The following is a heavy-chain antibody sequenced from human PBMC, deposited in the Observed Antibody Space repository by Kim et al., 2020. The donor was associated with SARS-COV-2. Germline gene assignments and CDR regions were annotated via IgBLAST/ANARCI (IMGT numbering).Heavy chain of an antibody. V-gene: IGHV4-39*01. Sequence: SETLSLTCTVSGGSISSSSYYWGWIRQPPGKGLEWIGSIYYSGSTYYNPSLKSRVTISVDTSKNQCSLKLSSVTAADTAVYYCARSITMVRGVILPNWFDPWGQGTLVTVSS. CDR3: ARSITMVRGVILPNWFDP. J-gene: IGHJ5*02. D-gene: IGHD3-10*01. CDR2: IYYSGST. CDR1: GGSISSSSYY.